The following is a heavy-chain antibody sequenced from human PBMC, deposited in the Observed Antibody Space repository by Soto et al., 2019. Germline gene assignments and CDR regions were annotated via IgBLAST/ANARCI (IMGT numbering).Heavy chain of an antibody. Sequence: ASLNVSCKASGYTFTSYFMHWVRQAPGQGLEWMGIINPSGGSTSYAQKFQGRVTMTRDTSTSTVYMELSSLRSEDTAVYYCARDYSRDFWSGYYNPAFDIWGQGTMVTVSS. D-gene: IGHD3-3*01. CDR1: GYTFTSYF. J-gene: IGHJ3*02. CDR2: INPSGGST. V-gene: IGHV1-46*01. CDR3: ARDYSRDFWSGYYNPAFDI.